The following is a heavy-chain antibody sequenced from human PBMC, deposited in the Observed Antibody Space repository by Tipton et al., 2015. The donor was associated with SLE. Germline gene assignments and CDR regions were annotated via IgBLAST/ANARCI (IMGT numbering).Heavy chain of an antibody. J-gene: IGHJ3*02. Sequence: TLSLTCTVSGGSISSGGYYWSWIRQPPGKGLEWIGEINHSGSTNYNPSLKSRVTISVDTSKNQFSLKLSSVTAADTAVYYCARGFEYSSSSSAFDIWGQGTMITVSS. V-gene: IGHV4-39*07. D-gene: IGHD6-6*01. CDR2: INHSGST. CDR1: GGSISSGGYY. CDR3: ARGFEYSSSSSAFDI.